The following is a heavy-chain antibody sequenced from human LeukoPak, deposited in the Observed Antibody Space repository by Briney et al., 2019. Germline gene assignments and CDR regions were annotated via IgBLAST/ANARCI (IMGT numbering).Heavy chain of an antibody. CDR1: GGSISGYY. Sequence: SETLSLTCTVSGGSISGYYWSWIRQPPGKGLEWIGYIYSSGTTNYNPSLKSQITISLDTSKNQFSLKLSSVTAADTAVYYCATLGYCSGGSCYGPLDYWGQGTLVTVSS. J-gene: IGHJ4*02. D-gene: IGHD2-15*01. CDR3: ATLGYCSGGSCYGPLDY. V-gene: IGHV4-59*12. CDR2: IYSSGTT.